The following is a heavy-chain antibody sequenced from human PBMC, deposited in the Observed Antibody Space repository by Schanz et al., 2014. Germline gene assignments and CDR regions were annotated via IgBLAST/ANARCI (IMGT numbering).Heavy chain of an antibody. CDR1: GFTFSSYG. CDR2: VCYDGSKK. CDR3: ARGDYGLDV. V-gene: IGHV3-33*01. J-gene: IGHJ6*02. Sequence: LVESGGGVVQPGRSLRLSCAASGFTFSSYGMHWVRQVPGKGLEWVAVVCYDGSKKYYADSVKGRFTTSRDNSKXXMXLQTNRLRGAETAVYYCARGDYGLDVWGPGTSVTVSS. D-gene: IGHD5-12*01.